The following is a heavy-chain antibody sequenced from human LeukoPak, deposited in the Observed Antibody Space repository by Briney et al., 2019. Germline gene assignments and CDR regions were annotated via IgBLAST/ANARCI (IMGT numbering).Heavy chain of an antibody. CDR1: GGTFSSYA. D-gene: IGHD3-22*01. J-gene: IGHJ3*02. Sequence: SVKVSCKASGGTFSSYAISWVRQAPGRGLEWMGGIIPIFGTANYAQKFQGRVTITADESTSTAYMELSSLRSEDTAVYYCAMYYYDSSGYYYFAFDIWGQGTMVTVSS. V-gene: IGHV1-69*01. CDR3: AMYYYDSSGYYYFAFDI. CDR2: IIPIFGTA.